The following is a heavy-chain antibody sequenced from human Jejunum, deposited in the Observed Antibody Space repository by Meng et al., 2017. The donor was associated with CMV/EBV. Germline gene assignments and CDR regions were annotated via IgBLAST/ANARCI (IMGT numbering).Heavy chain of an antibody. V-gene: IGHV1-18*01. CDR3: ARDRAYWSASPLGLN. Sequence: SDYTFTEFGITWVRQAPGQGLECMGWISAFSGNTDYAQKFRGRVTMTTDTSTSTAYMELRSLRSDDTAVYYCARDRAYWSASPLGLNWGQGTLVTVSS. CDR2: ISAFSGNT. J-gene: IGHJ4*02. CDR1: DYTFTEFG. D-gene: IGHD3-3*01.